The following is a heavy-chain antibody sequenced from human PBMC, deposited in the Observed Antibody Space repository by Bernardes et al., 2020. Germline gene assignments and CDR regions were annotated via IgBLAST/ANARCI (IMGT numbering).Heavy chain of an antibody. D-gene: IGHD6-13*01. J-gene: IGHJ4*02. CDR2: IYWDDDT. V-gene: IGHV2-5*02. Sequence: SGPTLVKPTQTLTLTCTFSGFSLSTYDVGVGWIRQPPGTALEWLALIYWDDDTRYSPSLRSRLTITKDTSKNQVVLSMTNMDPVDTATYFCARGEYSSSNFDYWGQGTLVTVSS. CDR1: GFSLSTYDVG. CDR3: ARGEYSSSNFDY.